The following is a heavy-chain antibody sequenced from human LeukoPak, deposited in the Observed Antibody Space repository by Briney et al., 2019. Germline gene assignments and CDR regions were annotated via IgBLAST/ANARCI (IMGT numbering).Heavy chain of an antibody. CDR3: ARFPYFEGFDY. J-gene: IGHJ4*02. V-gene: IGHV4-4*08. D-gene: IGHD3-9*01. Sequence: SETLSLTCSVPGGSIESYYWSWIRQPPGKGLEFIGYIAASGTTKHNPSLKSRVTLSMDTSKNQFSLKLRSVTAADTGVYFCARFPYFEGFDYWGPGTRVIVSS. CDR2: IAASGTT. CDR1: GGSIESYY.